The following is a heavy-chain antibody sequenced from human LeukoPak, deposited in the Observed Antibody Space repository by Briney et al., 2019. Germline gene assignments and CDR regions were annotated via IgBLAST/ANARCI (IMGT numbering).Heavy chain of an antibody. Sequence: PGGSLRLSCAGSGFTFSTYAMSWVRQAPGKGLEWVSGISASGGKSYYADSVKGRFTISRDNSKNTPYVQMNSLSAEDTGTYYCAKEAIAAAGNYFDYWGQGTLVTVSS. V-gene: IGHV3-23*01. CDR3: AKEAIAAAGNYFDY. CDR1: GFTFSTYA. CDR2: ISASGGKS. D-gene: IGHD6-25*01. J-gene: IGHJ4*02.